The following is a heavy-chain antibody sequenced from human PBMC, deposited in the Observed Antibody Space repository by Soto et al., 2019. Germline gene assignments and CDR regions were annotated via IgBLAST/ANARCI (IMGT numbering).Heavy chain of an antibody. CDR1: GDTVSRNSAA. D-gene: IGHD6-6*01. CDR3: ASEEGIEYSSSPGDY. CDR2: TNYRSKWYN. V-gene: IGHV6-1*01. Sequence: QTLSLTPALTGDTVSRNSAAANWIRQPPSRGLEWLGRTNYRSKWYNHYAVSVKSRITINPYTSKNQFSLQLNSVTPEDTAVYYCASEEGIEYSSSPGDYWGQGTLVTVSS. J-gene: IGHJ4*02.